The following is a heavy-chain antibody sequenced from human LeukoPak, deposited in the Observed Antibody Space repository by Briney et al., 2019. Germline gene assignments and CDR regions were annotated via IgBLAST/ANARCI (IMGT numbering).Heavy chain of an antibody. J-gene: IGHJ6*04. V-gene: IGHV3-48*03. Sequence: GESLRLSCAASGFTFSSYEMNWVRQAPGKGLEWVSYISSSGSTIYYANSVKGRFTISRDNAKNSLYLQMNSLRAEDTAVYYCAELGITMIGGVWGKGTTVTISS. CDR1: GFTFSSYE. D-gene: IGHD3-10*02. CDR3: AELGITMIGGV. CDR2: ISSSGSTI.